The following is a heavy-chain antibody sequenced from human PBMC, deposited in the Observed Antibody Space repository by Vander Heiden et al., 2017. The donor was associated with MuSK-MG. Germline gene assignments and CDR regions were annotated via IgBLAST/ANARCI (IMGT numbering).Heavy chain of an antibody. CDR1: GFTFSSYA. Sequence: EVQLLESGGGLVQPGGSLRLSCAASGFTFSSYAMSGVRQAPGKGLEWVSAIRGSGGSTYYADSVKGRFTISRDNSKNTLYLQMNSLRAEDTAVYYCAKDPWIQLWLLGPVWDYWGQGTLVTVSS. CDR3: AKDPWIQLWLLGPVWDY. J-gene: IGHJ4*02. V-gene: IGHV3-23*01. CDR2: IRGSGGST. D-gene: IGHD5-18*01.